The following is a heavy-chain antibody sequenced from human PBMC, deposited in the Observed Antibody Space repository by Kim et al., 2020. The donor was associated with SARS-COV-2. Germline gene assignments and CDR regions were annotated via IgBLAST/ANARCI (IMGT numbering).Heavy chain of an antibody. J-gene: IGHJ1*01. CDR2: IHPRAETT. CDR3: AKGRGGGGWPVFAY. V-gene: IGHV3-23*01. CDR1: GFTLSNNA. Sequence: GGSLRLSCAVSGFTLSNNAMSWVRQAPGRGLEWVSTIHPRAETTYYADSVNGRFTIYRDSSNHTLYLQLNSLRADDTAVYYCAKGRGGGGWPVFAYWGQGTLVTVSS. D-gene: IGHD6-19*01.